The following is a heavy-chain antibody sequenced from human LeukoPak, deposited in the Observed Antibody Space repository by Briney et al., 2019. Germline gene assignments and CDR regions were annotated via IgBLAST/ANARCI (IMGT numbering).Heavy chain of an antibody. CDR2: ISGSGGST. CDR1: GFTFSGYA. CDR3: AKDLGLDYYDSSGYP. Sequence: PGGSLRLSCAASGFTFSGYAMSWVRQAPGKGLEWVSAISGSGGSTYYADSVKGRFTISRDNSKNTLYLQMNSLRAEDTAVYYCAKDLGLDYYDSSGYPWGQGTLVTVSS. D-gene: IGHD3-22*01. V-gene: IGHV3-23*01. J-gene: IGHJ5*02.